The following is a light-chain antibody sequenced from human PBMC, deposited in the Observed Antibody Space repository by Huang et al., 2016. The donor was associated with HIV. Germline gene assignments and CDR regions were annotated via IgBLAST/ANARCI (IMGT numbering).Light chain of an antibody. CDR1: EGIKKD. CDR3: LQDYSYPLT. J-gene: IGKJ4*01. Sequence: TITCRASEGIKKDLGWYQQKPGKAPKLLIYNASKLQGGVPSRFSGSGSDTDFTLTISSLQPEDFATYYCLQDYSYPLTFGGGTKVEFK. V-gene: IGKV1-6*01. CDR2: NAS.